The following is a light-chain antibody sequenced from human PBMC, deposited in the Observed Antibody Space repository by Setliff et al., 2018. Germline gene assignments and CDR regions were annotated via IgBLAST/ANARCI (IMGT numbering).Light chain of an antibody. CDR3: QSYDRTLTGSV. V-gene: IGLV2-8*01. CDR1: SIYFRRYDY. Sequence: QSALAQPPSASGSPGQSVTISCTGTSIYFRRYDYVSWYQQHPGKAPKLLLYEVKKRPSGVPDRFSGSKSDKSASLVVTGLQAGDEADYYCQSYDRTLTGSVFGGGTKVTVL. CDR2: EVK. J-gene: IGLJ2*01.